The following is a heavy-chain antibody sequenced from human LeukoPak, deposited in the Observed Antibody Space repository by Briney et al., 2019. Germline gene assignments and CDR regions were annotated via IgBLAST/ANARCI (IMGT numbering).Heavy chain of an antibody. V-gene: IGHV4-31*03. CDR1: GGSISSGGYY. D-gene: IGHD3-3*01. J-gene: IGHJ6*02. Sequence: SETLSLTCTVSGGSISSGGYYWSWIRQHPGKGLEWIGYIYYSGSTYYNPSLKSRVTISVDTSKNQFSLKLSSVTAADTAVYYCARDAMYDFWSGYSTVYYCYGMDVWGQGTTVTVSS. CDR2: IYYSGST. CDR3: ARDAMYDFWSGYSTVYYCYGMDV.